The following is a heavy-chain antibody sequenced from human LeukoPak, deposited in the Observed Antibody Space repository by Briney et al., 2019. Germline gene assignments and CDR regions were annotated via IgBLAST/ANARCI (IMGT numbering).Heavy chain of an antibody. CDR2: MDPNSGDT. D-gene: IGHD2-2*01. V-gene: IGHV1-8*01. CDR3: ARSSTSSDAFDI. CDR1: GYSFTIYG. J-gene: IGHJ3*02. Sequence: VAAVTVSFTPSGYSFTIYGINWVRQAPGPGLGWMGWMDPNSGDTGYAQKFQVRVTITSTSAISTAYMELSILRCRDTAVYYCARSSTSSDAFDIWGQGTMVTVSS.